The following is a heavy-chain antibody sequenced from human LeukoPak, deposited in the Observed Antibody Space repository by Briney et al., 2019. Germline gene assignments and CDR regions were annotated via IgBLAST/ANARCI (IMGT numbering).Heavy chain of an antibody. CDR3: ARDGGGSGFLGYYYCGMDV. V-gene: IGHV3-33*01. Sequence: GGSLRLSCAASGFTFSSYGMHWVRQAPGKGLEWVAVIWYDGSNKYYADSVKGRFTISRDNSKNTLYLQMNSLRAEDTAVYYCARDGGGSGFLGYYYCGMDVWGQGTTVTVSS. J-gene: IGHJ6*02. D-gene: IGHD6-19*01. CDR1: GFTFSSYG. CDR2: IWYDGSNK.